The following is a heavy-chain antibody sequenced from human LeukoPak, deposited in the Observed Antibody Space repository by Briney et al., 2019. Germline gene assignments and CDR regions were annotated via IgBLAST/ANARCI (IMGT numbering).Heavy chain of an antibody. CDR3: AADGTD. Sequence: SVKVSCKASGGTFNSYAINWVRQAPGQGLEWMGGIIPRLGTTKYIEKFQGRITITTVESTTTAYMELTSLRSEDTAVYYCAADGTDWGQGTLVTVSS. CDR1: GGTFNSYA. V-gene: IGHV1-69*05. CDR2: IIPRLGTT. J-gene: IGHJ4*02.